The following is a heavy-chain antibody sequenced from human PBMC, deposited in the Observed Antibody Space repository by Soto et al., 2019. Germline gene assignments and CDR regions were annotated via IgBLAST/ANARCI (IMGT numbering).Heavy chain of an antibody. J-gene: IGHJ4*02. CDR2: IYYSGST. CDR1: GGSISSGGYY. V-gene: IGHV4-31*03. Sequence: SETLSLTCTVSGGSISSGGYYWSWIRQHPGKGLEWIGYIYYSGSTYYNPSLKSRVTISVDTSKNQFSLKLSSVTAADTAVYYCARDPGSSWFRYFDYWGQGTLVTVSS. D-gene: IGHD6-13*01. CDR3: ARDPGSSWFRYFDY.